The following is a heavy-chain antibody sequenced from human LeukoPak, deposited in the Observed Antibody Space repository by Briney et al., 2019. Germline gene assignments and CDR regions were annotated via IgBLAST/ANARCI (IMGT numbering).Heavy chain of an antibody. Sequence: SETLSLTCTVSGVSISSYYWSWIRQPPGKGLEWIGYIYYSGSTNYNPSLKSRVTISVDTSKNQFSLKLSSVTAADTAVYYCASSGDGYNSGVFDYWGQGTLVTVSS. V-gene: IGHV4-59*01. CDR1: GVSISSYY. D-gene: IGHD5-24*01. CDR3: ASSGDGYNSGVFDY. CDR2: IYYSGST. J-gene: IGHJ4*02.